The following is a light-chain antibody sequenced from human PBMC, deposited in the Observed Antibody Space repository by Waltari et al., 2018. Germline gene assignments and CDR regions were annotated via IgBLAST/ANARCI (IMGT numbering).Light chain of an antibody. Sequence: DIVSTQSPESLAVSLGERPTINCKSSQSVLYSSNNKNYLAWYQQKPGQPPKLLIYWASTRESGVPDRFSGSGSGTDFTLTISSLQAEDVAVYYCQQYYSSPLTFGGGTKVEIK. CDR1: QSVLYSSNNKNY. J-gene: IGKJ4*01. V-gene: IGKV4-1*01. CDR2: WAS. CDR3: QQYYSSPLT.